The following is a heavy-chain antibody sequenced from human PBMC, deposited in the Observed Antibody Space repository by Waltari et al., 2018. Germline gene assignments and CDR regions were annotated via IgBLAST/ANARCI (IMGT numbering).Heavy chain of an antibody. D-gene: IGHD2-2*01. CDR1: GFTFDDYA. V-gene: IGHV3-43D*03. J-gene: IGHJ4*02. CDR3: ASSTSASTPFDY. CDR2: ITWDGSNT. Sequence: EVQLVESGGVVVQPGGSLRLSCAASGFTFDDYAMHWVRQAPGKGLEWVSLITWDGSNTYYADSVKGRFTISRDNSKNSLYVQMNSLRPEDTALYYCASSTSASTPFDYWGQGTLVTVSS.